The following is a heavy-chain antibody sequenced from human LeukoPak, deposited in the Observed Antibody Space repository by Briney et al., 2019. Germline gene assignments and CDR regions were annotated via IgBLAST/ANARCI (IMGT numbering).Heavy chain of an antibody. Sequence: GGSLRLSCTASGFTFSSYEMNWVRQAPGKGLEWVSSISGSGSHIYYADSLKGRFTISRDNAKNSVSLQMNSLRADDTAVYYCAKDPWGRSSFWGQGTLVIVSS. J-gene: IGHJ4*02. CDR1: GFTFSSYE. V-gene: IGHV3-48*03. CDR2: ISGSGSHI. D-gene: IGHD6-6*01. CDR3: AKDPWGRSSF.